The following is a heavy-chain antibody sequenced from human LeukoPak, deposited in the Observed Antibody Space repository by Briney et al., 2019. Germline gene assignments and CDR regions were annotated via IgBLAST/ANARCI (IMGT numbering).Heavy chain of an antibody. D-gene: IGHD3-9*01. J-gene: IGHJ4*02. CDR2: ISAYNGNT. CDR3: ARVVPDFDWLLLDY. CDR1: GYTFTSYG. V-gene: IGHV1-18*01. Sequence: ASVKVSCTASGYTFTSYGISWVRQAPGQGLEWMGWISAYNGNTNYAQKLQGRVTMTTDTSTSTAYMELRSLRSDDTAVYYCARVVPDFDWLLLDYWGQGTLVTVSS.